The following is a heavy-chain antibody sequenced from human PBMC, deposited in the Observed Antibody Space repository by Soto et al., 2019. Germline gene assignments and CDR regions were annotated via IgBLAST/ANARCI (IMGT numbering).Heavy chain of an antibody. CDR3: ARDKRDLRFLEWSYYFDY. V-gene: IGHV3-30-3*01. D-gene: IGHD3-3*01. Sequence: SLRLSCAASRFTFSSYAMHWVRQAPGKGLEWVAVISYDGSNKYYADSVKGRFTISRDNSKNTLYLQLNSLRAEDTAVYYCARDKRDLRFLEWSYYFDYWGQGTLVTVSS. CDR1: RFTFSSYA. J-gene: IGHJ4*02. CDR2: ISYDGSNK.